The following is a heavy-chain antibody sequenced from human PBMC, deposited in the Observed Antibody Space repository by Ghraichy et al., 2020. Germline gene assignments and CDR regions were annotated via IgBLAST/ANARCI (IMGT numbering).Heavy chain of an antibody. CDR3: ARGLVDTARVPADP. J-gene: IGHJ5*02. CDR2: ISSSGTSI. CDR1: TFTFSSYS. D-gene: IGHD5-18*01. V-gene: IGHV3-21*06. Sequence: SCVTSTFTFSSYSMIWVRQAPGKGLEWVSSISSSGTSIYYADSVKGRFTISRDNSKNSLFLQMNSLRAEDTALYYCARGLVDTARVPADPWGQGTLVTVSS.